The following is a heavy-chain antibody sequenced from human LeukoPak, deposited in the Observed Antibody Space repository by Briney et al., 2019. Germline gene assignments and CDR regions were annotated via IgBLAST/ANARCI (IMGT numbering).Heavy chain of an antibody. D-gene: IGHD6-13*01. CDR3: AKDLDSSSWYPFDY. CDR1: GFTFDDYA. V-gene: IGHV3-9*01. Sequence: PGGSLRLSCAASGFTFDDYAMHWVRQAPGKGLEWVAGITWNSDNLDYAESVRGRFTISRDNAKNSLYLQMNSLRAEDTALYYCAKDLDSSSWYPFDYWGQGTLVTVSS. J-gene: IGHJ4*02. CDR2: ITWNSDNL.